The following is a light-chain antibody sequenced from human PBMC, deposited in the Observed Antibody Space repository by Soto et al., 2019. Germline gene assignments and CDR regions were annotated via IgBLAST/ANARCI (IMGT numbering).Light chain of an antibody. Sequence: DIQMTQSPSSLSASVGDRVTITCLASQDISNYLNWYQQKSGKAPKLLIYDASNLETGVPSRFSGSGSGTDFTFTISSLQPEDIATYYCQQYDNLPLTFGGGTKVDI. CDR2: DAS. J-gene: IGKJ4*01. CDR3: QQYDNLPLT. CDR1: QDISNY. V-gene: IGKV1-33*01.